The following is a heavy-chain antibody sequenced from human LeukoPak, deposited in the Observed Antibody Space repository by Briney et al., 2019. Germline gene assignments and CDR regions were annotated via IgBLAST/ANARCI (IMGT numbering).Heavy chain of an antibody. CDR3: AKAQWLGSLDQ. CDR2: VSGSDAST. D-gene: IGHD6-19*01. Sequence: PGGSLRLSCAASGCTFSSYAMSWVRQAPGEGLEWVSGVSGSDASTYNADSVKGRFTISRDNSRNTLYLQMNSLRAEDTAVYYCAKAQWLGSLDQWGQGTLVTVSS. CDR1: GCTFSSYA. V-gene: IGHV3-23*01. J-gene: IGHJ4*02.